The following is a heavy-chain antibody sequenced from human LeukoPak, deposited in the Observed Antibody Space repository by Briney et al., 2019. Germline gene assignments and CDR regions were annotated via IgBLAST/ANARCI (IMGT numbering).Heavy chain of an antibody. D-gene: IGHD4/OR15-4a*01. CDR3: ARGPYGVYSGDYYSYYTDV. CDR2: IIAISGTT. Sequence: HAASVKVSCKASGGTFSSYVISWVRQAPGQGLEWMGGIIAISGTTNYAQKFRGRVTITTDESTSTAYMELSSLRSEDTAVYYCARGPYGVYSGDYYSYYTDVWGKGTTVAVSS. CDR1: GGTFSSYV. J-gene: IGHJ6*03. V-gene: IGHV1-69*05.